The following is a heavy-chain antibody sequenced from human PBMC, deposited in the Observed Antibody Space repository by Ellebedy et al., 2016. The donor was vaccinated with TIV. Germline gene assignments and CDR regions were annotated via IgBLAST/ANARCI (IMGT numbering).Heavy chain of an antibody. Sequence: AASVKVSCKASGYIFTSYDINWVRQATGQGLEWMGWMNPNNGNTEYAQKFQGRVTMTRNNSISTAYMELSSLRSEDTAVYYCAGGSQFDPWGQGTPVTVSS. V-gene: IGHV1-8*02. CDR2: MNPNNGNT. J-gene: IGHJ5*02. CDR1: GYIFTSYD. CDR3: AGGSQFDP.